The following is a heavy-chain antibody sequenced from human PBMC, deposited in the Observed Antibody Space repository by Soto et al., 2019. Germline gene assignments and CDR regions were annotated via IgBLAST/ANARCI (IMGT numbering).Heavy chain of an antibody. CDR2: ISYDGSNK. CDR3: ARAPGWYFDY. J-gene: IGHJ4*02. CDR1: GFTFSSYA. Sequence: QVQLVESGGGVVQPGRSLRLSCAASGFTFSSYAMHWVRQAPGKGLEWVAVISYDGSNKYYADSVKGLFTISRDNSKNTLYLQMNSLRAEDTAVYYCARAPGWYFDYWGQGTLVTVSS. V-gene: IGHV3-30-3*01. D-gene: IGHD6-19*01.